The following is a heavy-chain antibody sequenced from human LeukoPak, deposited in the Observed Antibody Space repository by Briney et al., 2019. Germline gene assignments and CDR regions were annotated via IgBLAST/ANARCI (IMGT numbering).Heavy chain of an antibody. CDR3: ARGKPRRRDGYNYPLDY. CDR1: GGTFSSYA. CDR2: IIPIFGTA. D-gene: IGHD5-24*01. Sequence: SVKVSCKASGGTFSSYAISWVRQAPGQGLAWMGGIIPIFGTANYEQTFHGRVTITADASTSTVYMELSSLRSEDTAVYYCARGKPRRRDGYNYPLDYWGQGTLVTVSS. V-gene: IGHV1-69*13. J-gene: IGHJ4*02.